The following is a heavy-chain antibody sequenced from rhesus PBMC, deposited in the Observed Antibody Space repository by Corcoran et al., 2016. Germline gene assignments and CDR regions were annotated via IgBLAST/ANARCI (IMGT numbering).Heavy chain of an antibody. J-gene: IGHJ4*01. Sequence: QVQLQESGPGLVKPSETLPLTCAVSGGSFSSYWWSWIRQPPGKGLAWIGEINGNSGSTNYNPSLKSRVTISKDASKNQFSLKLSSVTAADTAVYYCARSYGVAYYFDYWGQGVLVTISS. CDR1: GGSFSSYW. D-gene: IGHD3-34*01. CDR3: ARSYGVAYYFDY. V-gene: IGHV4-80*01. CDR2: INGNSGST.